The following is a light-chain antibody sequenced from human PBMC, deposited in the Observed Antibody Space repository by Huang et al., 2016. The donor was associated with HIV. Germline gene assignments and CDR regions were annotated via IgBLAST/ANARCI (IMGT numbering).Light chain of an antibody. Sequence: DIVVTQSPDSLAVSLGVRATITCKTSQSVSYSSNNKHYVSWYQQKAGQTPRLIIYGASTRESRVPDRFSGSGSGIDFTLTISNLQAEDVAVYYCQQYYTTPYTFGQGTKLEI. CDR3: QQYYTTPYT. CDR1: QSVSYSSNNKHY. CDR2: GAS. V-gene: IGKV4-1*01. J-gene: IGKJ2*01.